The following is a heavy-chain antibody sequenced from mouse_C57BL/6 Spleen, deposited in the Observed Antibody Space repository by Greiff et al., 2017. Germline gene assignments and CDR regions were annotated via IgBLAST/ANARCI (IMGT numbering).Heavy chain of an antibody. CDR3: ARDRRTAPMDY. CDR2: INYDGSST. Sequence: EVKVVESEGGLVQPGSSMKLSCTASGFTFSDYYMAWVRQVPEKGLEWVANINYDGSSTYYLDSLKSRFIISRDNAKNILYLQMSSLKSEDTATYYCARDRRTAPMDYWGQGTSVTVSS. J-gene: IGHJ4*01. CDR1: GFTFSDYY. D-gene: IGHD3-3*01. V-gene: IGHV5-16*01.